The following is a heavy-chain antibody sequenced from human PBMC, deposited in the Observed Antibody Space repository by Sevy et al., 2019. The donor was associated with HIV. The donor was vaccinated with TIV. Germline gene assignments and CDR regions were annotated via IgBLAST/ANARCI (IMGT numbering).Heavy chain of an antibody. J-gene: IGHJ4*02. CDR1: GLRFEDYG. CDR3: AKYLLPYGSGSYPLDY. V-gene: IGHV3-9*01. Sequence: GGSLRLSCAASGLRFEDYGMHWVRRAPGKGLEWVSRIGWNSGSVGYAVSVKGRFTISRDNAKNLLYLQMNSLTSEDTALYYCAKYLLPYGSGSYPLDYWGQGTVVTVSS. D-gene: IGHD3-10*01. CDR2: IGWNSGSV.